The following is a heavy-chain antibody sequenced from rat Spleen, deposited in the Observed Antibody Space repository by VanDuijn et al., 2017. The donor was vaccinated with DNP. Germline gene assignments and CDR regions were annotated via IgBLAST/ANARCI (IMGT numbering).Heavy chain of an antibody. CDR3: ARPDY. CDR2: ISYDGLST. J-gene: IGHJ2*01. Sequence: EVQLVESGGGLVQPGRSLKLSCAASGFSFSYYYMAWVRQAPTKGLEWVATISYDGLSTNYRDSVKGRFTISRDNAKSTLYLQMDSLRSEDTATYYCARPDYWGQGVMVTVSS. CDR1: GFSFSYYY. V-gene: IGHV5-7*01.